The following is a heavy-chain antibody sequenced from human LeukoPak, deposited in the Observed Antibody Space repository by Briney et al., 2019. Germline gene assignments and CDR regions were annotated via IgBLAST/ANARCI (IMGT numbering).Heavy chain of an antibody. Sequence: SPRLSCAASGFTFSSYAMHWVRQAPGKGLEWVAVISYDGSNKYYADSVKGRFTISRDNSKNTLYLQMNSLRAEDTAVYYCARERNWNYGPNWFDPWGQGTLVTVSS. CDR1: GFTFSSYA. CDR3: ARERNWNYGPNWFDP. CDR2: ISYDGSNK. V-gene: IGHV3-30-3*01. J-gene: IGHJ5*02. D-gene: IGHD1-7*01.